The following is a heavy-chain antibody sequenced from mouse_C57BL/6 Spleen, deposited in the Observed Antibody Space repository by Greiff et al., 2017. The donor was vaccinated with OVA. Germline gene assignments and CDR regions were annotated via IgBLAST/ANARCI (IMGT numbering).Heavy chain of an antibody. D-gene: IGHD2-4*01. CDR1: GYAFTNYL. V-gene: IGHV1-54*01. J-gene: IGHJ2*01. Sequence: QVQLQQSGAELVRPGTSVKVSCKASGYAFTNYLIEWVKQRPGQGLEWIGVINPGSGGTNYNEKFKGKATLTADKSSSTAYMQLSSLTSEDSAVYCCARNYYDYDGDYWGQGTTLTVSS. CDR2: INPGSGGT. CDR3: ARNYYDYDGDY.